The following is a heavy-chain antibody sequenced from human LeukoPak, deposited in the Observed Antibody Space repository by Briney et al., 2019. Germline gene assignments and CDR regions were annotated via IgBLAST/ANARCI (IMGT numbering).Heavy chain of an antibody. Sequence: GGSLRLSCAASGFTFSRYWMSWVRQAPGKGLEWVASIKEDGGEKYYVDSVKGRFTISRDNAKNSLYLQMNSLRAEDTAVYYCAKDSFTYYYDSSGYYGDYWGQGTLVTVSS. CDR1: GFTFSRYW. CDR3: AKDSFTYYYDSSGYYGDY. CDR2: IKEDGGEK. V-gene: IGHV3-7*03. D-gene: IGHD3-22*01. J-gene: IGHJ4*02.